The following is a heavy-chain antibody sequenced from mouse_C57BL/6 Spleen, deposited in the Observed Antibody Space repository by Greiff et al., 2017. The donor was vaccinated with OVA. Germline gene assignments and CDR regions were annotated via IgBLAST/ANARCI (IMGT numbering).Heavy chain of an antibody. Sequence: EVKLQESGPGLVKPSQSLSLTCSVTGYSITSGYYWNWIRQFPGNKLEWMGYISYDGSNNYNPSLKNRISITRDTSKNQFFLKLNSVTTEDTATYYCARDRPYDYDGGFAYWGQGTLVTVSA. CDR3: ARDRPYDYDGGFAY. CDR1: GYSITSGYY. J-gene: IGHJ3*01. V-gene: IGHV3-6*01. D-gene: IGHD2-4*01. CDR2: ISYDGSN.